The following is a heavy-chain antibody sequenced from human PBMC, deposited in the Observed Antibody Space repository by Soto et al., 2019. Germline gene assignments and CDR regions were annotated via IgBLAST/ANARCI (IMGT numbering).Heavy chain of an antibody. D-gene: IGHD6-13*01. Sequence: PSETLSLTCTVSGGPISSYYWSWIRQPPGKGLEWIGYIYYSGSTNYNPSLKSRVTISVDTSKNQFSLKLSSVTAADTAVYYCARKIAAAGPGEYYFDYWGQGTLVTVSS. V-gene: IGHV4-59*01. CDR1: GGPISSYY. CDR2: IYYSGST. CDR3: ARKIAAAGPGEYYFDY. J-gene: IGHJ4*02.